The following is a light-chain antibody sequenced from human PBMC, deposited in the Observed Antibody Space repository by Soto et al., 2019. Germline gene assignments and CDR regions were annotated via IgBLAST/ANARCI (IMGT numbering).Light chain of an antibody. CDR3: QSFDSSTSSVV. V-gene: IGLV6-57*02. Sequence: NFMLTQPHTVSEPPGKTVTISCTGCSGSIDSDYVQWYQQRPGSAPTTVIFENHQRPSGLPRRFSGSIDTSSNSASLTIPGLRTEDEADYYCQSFDSSTSSVVFGGGTKLTVL. CDR1: SGSIDSDY. CDR2: ENH. J-gene: IGLJ2*01.